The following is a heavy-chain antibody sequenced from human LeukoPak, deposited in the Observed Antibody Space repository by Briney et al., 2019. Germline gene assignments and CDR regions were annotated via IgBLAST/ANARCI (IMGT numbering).Heavy chain of an antibody. D-gene: IGHD2-21*01. CDR3: ASGEPSTFDY. J-gene: IGHJ4*02. CDR1: GGTFSSYA. Sequence: ASVKVSCKASGGTFSSYAISWVRQAPGQGLEWMGGIIPIFGTASYAQRFQGRVTITTDESMSTAYMELSSLRSEDTAVYYCASGEPSTFDYWGQGTLVTVSS. V-gene: IGHV1-69*05. CDR2: IIPIFGTA.